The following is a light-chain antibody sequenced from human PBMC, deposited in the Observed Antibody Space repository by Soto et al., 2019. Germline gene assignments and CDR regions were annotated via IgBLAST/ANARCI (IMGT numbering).Light chain of an antibody. J-gene: IGLJ1*01. CDR2: EAS. CDR1: STDFVSYNR. V-gene: IGLV2-18*01. CDR3: SLYTSENTYV. Sequence: QSALTQPPSVSGSPGQSVTISCTGTSTDFVSYNRVSWYQQPPGTAPKLIIYEASNRPSGVPDRFSGSKSGNTASLTISGLQAADDSDYYCSLYTSENTYVFVTGTKV.